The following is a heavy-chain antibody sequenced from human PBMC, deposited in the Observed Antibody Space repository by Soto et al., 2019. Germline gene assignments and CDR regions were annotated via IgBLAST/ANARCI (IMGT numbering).Heavy chain of an antibody. D-gene: IGHD6-19*01. Sequence: EVQLVESGGDLVQPGGSLRLSCAASAFTFSSYWMHWVRQAPGKGLAWVSRINSDGSSTNYADSVKGRFTISRDNTKNTLYLQMNSLRAEDTAVYYCARDPYPWTSGWNWFDPWGQGTLVTVSS. CDR1: AFTFSSYW. J-gene: IGHJ5*02. V-gene: IGHV3-74*01. CDR2: INSDGSST. CDR3: ARDPYPWTSGWNWFDP.